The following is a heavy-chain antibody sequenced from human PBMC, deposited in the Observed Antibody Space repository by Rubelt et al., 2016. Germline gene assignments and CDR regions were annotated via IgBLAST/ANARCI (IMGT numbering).Heavy chain of an antibody. V-gene: IGHV1-2*02. J-gene: IGHJ4*02. CDR3: ARGSSGWSPF. D-gene: IGHD6-19*01. CDR1: GYTFTGYY. CDR2: INPNSGGT. Sequence: QVQLVQSGAEVKKPGSSVKVSCKASGYTFTGYYMHWVRQAPGQGLEWMGWINPNSGGTNYARKFKGRVTMTRDTSISAAYMALSRLRSDDTAVYYCARGSSGWSPFWGQGTLVTVSS.